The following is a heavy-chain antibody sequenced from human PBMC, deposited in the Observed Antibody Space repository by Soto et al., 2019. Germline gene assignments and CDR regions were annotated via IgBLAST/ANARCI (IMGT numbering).Heavy chain of an antibody. D-gene: IGHD4-4*01. CDR2: IIPHSGET. J-gene: IGHJ4*02. CDR3: ARETDDFTNGAPEL. CDR1: GYSFTGYY. V-gene: IGHV1-2*02. Sequence: QVQLVQSGAEVKRPGASVKVSCKASGYSFTGYYMHWVRQAPGQGLEWMGWIIPHSGETNYAQKFQARVTLTRDTSISTAYMQLSGLTSDDTAVYYCARETDDFTNGAPELWGQGTLVTVSS.